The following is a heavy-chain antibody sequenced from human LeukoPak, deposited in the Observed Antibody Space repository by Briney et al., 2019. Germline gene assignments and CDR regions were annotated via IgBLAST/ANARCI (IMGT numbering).Heavy chain of an antibody. CDR1: GFTFSSYG. D-gene: IGHD3-10*01. V-gene: IGHV3-30*18. Sequence: GGSLRLSCAASGFTFSSYGMHWVRQAPAKGLEWVAVISYDGSSKTYADSVKGRFTISRDNSKNTLSLQMNSLRAEDTAVYYCANEGYDGSGSYPDNWGQGTLVSVSS. CDR2: ISYDGSSK. J-gene: IGHJ4*02. CDR3: ANEGYDGSGSYPDN.